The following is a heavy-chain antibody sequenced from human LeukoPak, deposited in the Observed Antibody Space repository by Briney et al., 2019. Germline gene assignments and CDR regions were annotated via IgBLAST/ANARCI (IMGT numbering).Heavy chain of an antibody. CDR2: IYYSGNT. CDR1: GDSINSSTYS. V-gene: IGHV4-39*01. J-gene: IGHJ4*02. D-gene: IGHD2-15*01. Sequence: SETLALTCTVSGDSINSSTYSWGWIRQPPGKGLEYIGSIYYSGNTYYNPSLESRVIISVDTSKNQFSLKLTSVTAADTAVYYCAAALDYWGQGTLVTVSS. CDR3: AAALDY.